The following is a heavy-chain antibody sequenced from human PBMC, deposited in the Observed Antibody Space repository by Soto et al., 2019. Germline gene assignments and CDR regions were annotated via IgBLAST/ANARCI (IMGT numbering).Heavy chain of an antibody. D-gene: IGHD5-12*01. J-gene: IGHJ4*02. CDR3: ARAVGVATVSFDY. V-gene: IGHV1-3*01. Sequence: ASVKVSCKASGYTFTSYAMHWVRQAPGQRLEWMGWINAGNGNTKYSQKFQGRVTITRDTSASTAYMELSSLRSEDAAVYYWARAVGVATVSFDYWGQGTLVTVSS. CDR1: GYTFTSYA. CDR2: INAGNGNT.